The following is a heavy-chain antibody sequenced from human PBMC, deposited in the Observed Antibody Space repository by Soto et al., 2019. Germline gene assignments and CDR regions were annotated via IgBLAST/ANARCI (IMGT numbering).Heavy chain of an antibody. CDR2: IYPGDSDT. CDR1: GYAFSTYW. V-gene: IGHV5-51*01. D-gene: IGHD6-6*01. CDR3: SKFKYSTSVRYLQH. J-gene: IGHJ1*01. Sequence: GESLKISCKASGYAFSTYWIGWVRREPGKGLEWMGIIYPGDSDTRYSPSFQGQVSISADKSIGIAYLQWSSLKASDTAIYYCSKFKYSTSVRYLQHWGQGTPVTVSS.